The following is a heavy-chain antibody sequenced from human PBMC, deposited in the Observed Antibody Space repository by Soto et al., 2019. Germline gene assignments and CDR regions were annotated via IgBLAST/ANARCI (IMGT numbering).Heavy chain of an antibody. D-gene: IGHD4-17*01. V-gene: IGHV1-69*04. CDR2: IIPILGIV. CDR1: GGTFSIYN. Sequence: SVKVSCKASGGTFSIYNINWVRQAPGQGLEWMGRIIPILGIVKYAQKFQGRVTITADKSTSTAYMELSSLRSEDTAVYYCARDSDYGDYVLDYWGQGTLVTVSS. CDR3: ARDSDYGDYVLDY. J-gene: IGHJ4*02.